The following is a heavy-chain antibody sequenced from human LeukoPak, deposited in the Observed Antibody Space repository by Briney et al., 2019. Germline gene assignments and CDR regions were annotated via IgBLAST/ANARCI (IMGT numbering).Heavy chain of an antibody. CDR2: IYYSGST. J-gene: IGHJ4*02. CDR3: ARGVTTVVNWVFDY. Sequence: SQTLSLTCTVSGGSISSGGYYWSWIRQHPGTGLEWIGYIYYSGSTYYNPSLKSRVTISVDTSKNQFSLKLSSVTAADTAVYYCARGVTTVVNWVFDYWGQGTLVTVSS. V-gene: IGHV4-31*03. CDR1: GGSISSGGYY. D-gene: IGHD4-23*01.